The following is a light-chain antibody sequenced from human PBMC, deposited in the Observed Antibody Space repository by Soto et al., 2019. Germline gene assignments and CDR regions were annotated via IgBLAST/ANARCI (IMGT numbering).Light chain of an antibody. CDR3: QAWDSSTAV. CDR2: QDG. Sequence: SYELTQPPSVSVSPGQTASITCSGGKLGNKYACWYQQKPGQSPVLVIYQDGKRPSGIPERFSGSNSGNTATLTISGTQAVDEADYYCQAWDSSTAVFGGGTKLTVL. J-gene: IGLJ2*01. V-gene: IGLV3-1*01. CDR1: KLGNKY.